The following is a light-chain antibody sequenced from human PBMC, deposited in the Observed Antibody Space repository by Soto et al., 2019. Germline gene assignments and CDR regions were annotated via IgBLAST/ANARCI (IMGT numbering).Light chain of an antibody. CDR1: SSNIGAGYD. CDR3: QSYDRTLSARYV. V-gene: IGLV1-40*01. J-gene: IGLJ1*01. CDR2: GNI. Sequence: QSVLTQPPSVSGAPGQRVTISCTGSSSNIGAGYDVHWYQQRPGTAPKLLIFGNINRPSGVPDRFSGSKSGTSASLAITGLQAEDEGDYYCQSYDRTLSARYVFGTGTKV.